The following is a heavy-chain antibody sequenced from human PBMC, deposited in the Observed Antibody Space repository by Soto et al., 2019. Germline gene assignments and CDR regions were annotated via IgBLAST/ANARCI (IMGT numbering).Heavy chain of an antibody. V-gene: IGHV3-30*03. CDR2: ISFDGSEK. CDR1: GFTFSIYG. CDR3: ARDRRLYYSDAFDI. Sequence: QVQLVESGGGVVQPGRSLRLSCAASGFTFSIYGMHWVRHAPGKGLEWVAMISFDGSEKYYTDSAKGRFHISRDSSKNTMYLQMDSLRVEDTAVYYCARDRRLYYSDAFDIWGQGTTVTVSS. D-gene: IGHD1-26*01. J-gene: IGHJ3*02.